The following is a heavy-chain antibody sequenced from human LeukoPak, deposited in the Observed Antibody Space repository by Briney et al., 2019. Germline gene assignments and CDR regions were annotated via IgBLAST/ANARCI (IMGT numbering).Heavy chain of an antibody. V-gene: IGHV4-59*12. Sequence: SETLSLTSTVSGGSISSYYWSWIRQPPGKGLEWIGYIYYSGSTNYNPSLKSRVTISIDTSKNQFSLKLSSVTAAGTAVYFCARVGNWNYWFDPWGQGTLVTVSS. CDR1: GGSISSYY. J-gene: IGHJ5*02. CDR3: ARVGNWNYWFDP. D-gene: IGHD1-7*01. CDR2: IYYSGST.